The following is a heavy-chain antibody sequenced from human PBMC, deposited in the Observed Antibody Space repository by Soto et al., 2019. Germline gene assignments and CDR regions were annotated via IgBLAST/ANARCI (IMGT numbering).Heavy chain of an antibody. D-gene: IGHD1-1*01. J-gene: IGHJ4*02. Sequence: SETLSLTCTVSGGXISSGGTGSYWTWIRQLPGKGLEWIGYIYYTGNTYYNPSLKSRPTISIDTSENQFSLKLTSVTAADTAVYFCASGHDAYKVRYWGQGTLVTVSS. CDR2: IYYTGNT. V-gene: IGHV4-31*03. CDR1: GGXISSGGTGSY. CDR3: ASGHDAYKVRY.